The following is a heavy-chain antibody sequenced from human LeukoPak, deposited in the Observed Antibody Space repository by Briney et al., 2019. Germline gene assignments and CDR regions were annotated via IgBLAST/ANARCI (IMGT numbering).Heavy chain of an antibody. V-gene: IGHV3-49*04. CDR2: IRSKAYGGTT. Sequence: QTGGSQTLSCTASGFTFGDYAMSWVRQAPGKGLEWVGFIRSKAYGGTTEYAASVKGRFTISRDDSKSIAYLQMNSLKTEDTAVYYCTRDKALGYSSSLESDYWGQGTLVTVSS. CDR1: GFTFGDYA. D-gene: IGHD6-13*01. J-gene: IGHJ4*02. CDR3: TRDKALGYSSSLESDY.